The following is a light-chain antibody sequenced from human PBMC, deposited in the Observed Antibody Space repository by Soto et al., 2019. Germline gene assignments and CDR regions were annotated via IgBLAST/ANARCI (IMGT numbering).Light chain of an antibody. J-gene: IGKJ2*01. CDR3: QQYNTSSYT. CDR1: QSINIW. CDR2: DAS. V-gene: IGKV1-5*01. Sequence: DIQMTQSPSTLSASVGDRVTITCRASQSINIWLAWYQQKAGKAPKLLIYDASTLGNRVRLRFSGSGSGTEYTLTISGLQPDDFATYYCQQYNTSSYTLGQGTKLEIK.